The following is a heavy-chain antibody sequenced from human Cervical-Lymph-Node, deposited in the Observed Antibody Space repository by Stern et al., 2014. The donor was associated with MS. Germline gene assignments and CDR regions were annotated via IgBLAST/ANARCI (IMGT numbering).Heavy chain of an antibody. CDR3: ARRVAAAGTHYYGLFGH. CDR2: FSPKIGGT. D-gene: IGHD6-13*01. J-gene: IGHJ4*02. V-gene: IGHV1-2*02. CDR1: GYTFSDYY. Sequence: QVQLVQSGAEVKEPGASVKVSCKASGYTFSDYYLHWVRQAPGQGLEWLGCFSPKIGGTNFAQKFQGRVTMTSDTSIAPAYMELTRLRSDDTAVYYCARRVAAAGTHYYGLFGHWGQGTLVTVSS.